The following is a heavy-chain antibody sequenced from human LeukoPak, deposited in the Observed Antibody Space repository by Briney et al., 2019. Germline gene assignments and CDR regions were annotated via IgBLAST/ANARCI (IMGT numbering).Heavy chain of an antibody. Sequence: GGSLRLSCAASGFTFSRFHIHWVRQTPGKGLVWVSRINSDGSSTTYADSVKGRFAISRDNAKNKLYLQMNSLRSEDTAVYYCARGVGGHYYGMDVWGQGTTVTVSS. CDR2: INSDGSST. CDR3: ARGVGGHYYGMDV. J-gene: IGHJ6*02. D-gene: IGHD1-26*01. CDR1: GFTFSRFH. V-gene: IGHV3-74*01.